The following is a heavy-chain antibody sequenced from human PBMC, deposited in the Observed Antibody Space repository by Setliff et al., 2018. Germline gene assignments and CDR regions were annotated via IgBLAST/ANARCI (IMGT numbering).Heavy chain of an antibody. CDR1: GFTFINYW. D-gene: IGHD3-16*02. CDR3: ARRNYRTALDY. V-gene: IGHV3-7*03. CDR2: IKQDGSEK. Sequence: GGSLRLSCAASGFTFINYWMSWVRQAPGTGLEWLANIKQDGSEKYYADSMKGRFTISRDNAKNSLYLQMNSLSAEDTAVYFCARRNYRTALDYWGQGTLVTVSS. J-gene: IGHJ4*02.